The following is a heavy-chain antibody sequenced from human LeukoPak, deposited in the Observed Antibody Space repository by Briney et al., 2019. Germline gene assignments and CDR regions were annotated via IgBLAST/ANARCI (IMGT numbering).Heavy chain of an antibody. Sequence: GASVKVSCKASGYTFTGYYMHWVRQAPGQGLEWMGWINPNSGGTNYAQKFQGRVTMTRDTSISTAYMELSRLRSDDTAVYYCASFLKVGATRLVRWFDPWGQGTLVTVSS. D-gene: IGHD1-26*01. J-gene: IGHJ5*02. CDR3: ASFLKVGATRLVRWFDP. CDR2: INPNSGGT. V-gene: IGHV1-2*02. CDR1: GYTFTGYY.